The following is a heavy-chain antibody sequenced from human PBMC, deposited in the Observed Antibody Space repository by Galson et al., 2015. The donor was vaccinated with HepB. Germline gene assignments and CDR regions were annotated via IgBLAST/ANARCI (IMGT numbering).Heavy chain of an antibody. CDR3: GKEAAWFGGDWFDP. Sequence: SLRLSCAGSGFIFRHHAMAWIRQAPGKGLEWVSGINGRGSTRSYSDAVKGRFSISRDNSKDTVFLQMDNLRPEDTAVYYCGKEAAWFGGDWFDPWGQGALVTVS. J-gene: IGHJ5*02. CDR1: GFIFRHHA. D-gene: IGHD3-16*01. CDR2: INGRGSTR. V-gene: IGHV3-23*01.